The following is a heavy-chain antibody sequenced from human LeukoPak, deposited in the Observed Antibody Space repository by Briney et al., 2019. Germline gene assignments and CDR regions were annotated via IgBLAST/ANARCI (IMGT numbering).Heavy chain of an antibody. CDR1: GGSISSYY. Sequence: SETLSLTCTGSGGSISSYYWSWIRQSPGKGLEWIGYIYYNGKSNYNPSLNSRVTVSVDTSQNHFSLKLRSVTAADTAVYFCARGDDYNSYFFDYWGRGTLVTVSS. J-gene: IGHJ4*01. D-gene: IGHD5-24*01. V-gene: IGHV4-59*01. CDR3: ARGDDYNSYFFDY. CDR2: IYYNGKS.